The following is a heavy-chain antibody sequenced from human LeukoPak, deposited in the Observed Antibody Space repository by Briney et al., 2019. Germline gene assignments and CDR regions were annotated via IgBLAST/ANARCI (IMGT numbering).Heavy chain of an antibody. Sequence: TGGSLRLSCAASGFTFSNAWMSWVRQAPGKGLEWVGRIKSKTDGGTTDYAAPVKGRFTISRDDSKNTLYLQMNSLKTEDTAVYYWSTDPPIPVPINYFSHYMDVWGKGTTVTVSS. CDR3: STDPPIPVPINYFSHYMDV. CDR2: IKSKTDGGTT. J-gene: IGHJ6*03. D-gene: IGHD2-2*01. CDR1: GFTFSNAW. V-gene: IGHV3-15*01.